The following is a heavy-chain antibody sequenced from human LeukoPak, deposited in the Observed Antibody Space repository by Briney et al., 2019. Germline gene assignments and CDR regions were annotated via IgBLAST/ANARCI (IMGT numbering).Heavy chain of an antibody. Sequence: SETLSLTCAVYGGSFSAYYWSWIRQPPGKGLEWIGEINHRGGTNYNPSLKSRLTISVDTSENQFSLKLSSVTAADTAVYYCARLVSERGVTHYNWFDPWGQGTLVTVSS. CDR2: INHRGGT. CDR1: GGSFSAYY. J-gene: IGHJ5*02. CDR3: ARLVSERGVTHYNWFDP. V-gene: IGHV4-34*01. D-gene: IGHD3-10*01.